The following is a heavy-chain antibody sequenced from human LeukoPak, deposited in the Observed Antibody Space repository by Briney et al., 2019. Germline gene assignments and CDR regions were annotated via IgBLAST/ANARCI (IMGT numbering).Heavy chain of an antibody. D-gene: IGHD4-23*01. CDR1: GFTFSSYA. CDR3: ARAVLVVTPTGKGHYYYYMDV. CDR2: ISYDGSNK. Sequence: GRSLRLSCAASGFTFSSYAMHWVRQAPGKGLEWVADISYDGSNKYYADSVKGRFTISRDNSKNTLYLQMNNLRAEDTAVYYCARAVLVVTPTGKGHYYYYMDVWGKGTTVTVSS. V-gene: IGHV3-30*01. J-gene: IGHJ6*03.